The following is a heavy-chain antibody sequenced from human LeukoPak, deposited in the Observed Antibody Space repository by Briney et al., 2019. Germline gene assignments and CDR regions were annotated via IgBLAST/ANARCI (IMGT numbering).Heavy chain of an antibody. V-gene: IGHV3-7*01. J-gene: IGHJ4*02. CDR3: ARDTDGSLDY. CDR1: GFTFRNSW. Sequence: SLRLSCAASGFTFRNSWMAWVRQAPGKGLEWVANIKQDGSTKHYADSLTDRFIISRDNPKNLLYVQMNSLRADDTAIYYCARDTDGSLDYWGQGILVT. CDR2: IKQDGSTK. D-gene: IGHD1-26*01.